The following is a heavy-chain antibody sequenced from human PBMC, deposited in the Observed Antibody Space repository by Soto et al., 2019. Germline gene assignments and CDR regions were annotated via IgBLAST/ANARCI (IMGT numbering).Heavy chain of an antibody. Sequence: PGGSLRLSCAASGFTFSDHYMDWVRQAPGKGLEWVGRIRNKANSYTTEYASSVKGRLTISRDESKNSLYLQMNSLKTEDTAVYYCARSGWDSSTCSDDAFDLWGQGTMVTVSS. CDR1: GFTFSDHY. J-gene: IGHJ3*01. CDR3: ARSGWDSSTCSDDAFDL. D-gene: IGHD6-13*01. CDR2: IRNKANSYTT. V-gene: IGHV3-72*01.